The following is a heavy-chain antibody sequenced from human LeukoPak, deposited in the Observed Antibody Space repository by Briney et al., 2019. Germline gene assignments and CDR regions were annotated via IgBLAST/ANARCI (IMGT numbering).Heavy chain of an antibody. CDR3: ARADGYNLDY. CDR1: GGTFSSYA. CDR2: IIPIFGIA. D-gene: IGHD5-24*01. J-gene: IGHJ4*02. V-gene: IGHV1-69*04. Sequence: GASVKVSCKASGGTFSSYAISWVRQAPGQGLEWMGRIIPIFGIANYAQKFQGRVTITADKSTSTACMELSSLRSEDTAVYYCARADGYNLDYWGQGTLVTVSS.